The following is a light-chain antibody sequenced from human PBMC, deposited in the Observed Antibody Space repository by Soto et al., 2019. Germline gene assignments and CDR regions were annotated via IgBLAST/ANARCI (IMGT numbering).Light chain of an antibody. CDR2: DAS. V-gene: IGKV3-20*01. CDR3: QQYGGSPLT. J-gene: IGKJ4*01. Sequence: EIVLAQSPATLSLSPGERATLSCRASQSVSIYLAWYQQKPGQAPRLLIYDASNRATGIPDRFSGSGSGTDFTLTINRLEPEDFAVYYCQQYGGSPLTFGGGTKVDIK. CDR1: QSVSIY.